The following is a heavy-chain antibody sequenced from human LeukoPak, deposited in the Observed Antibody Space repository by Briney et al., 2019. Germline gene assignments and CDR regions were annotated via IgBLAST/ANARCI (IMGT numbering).Heavy chain of an antibody. CDR1: GFAFSSYA. Sequence: GGSLRLSCAASGFAFSSYAMHWVRQAPGKWLEWVAVISYGGSNKYYADSVKGRFTISRDNSKNTLYLQMSSLRAEDTAVYYCARGGITMIVVVISDYYYGMDVWGQGTTVTVSS. D-gene: IGHD3-22*01. CDR2: ISYGGSNK. J-gene: IGHJ6*02. V-gene: IGHV3-30-3*01. CDR3: ARGGITMIVVVISDYYYGMDV.